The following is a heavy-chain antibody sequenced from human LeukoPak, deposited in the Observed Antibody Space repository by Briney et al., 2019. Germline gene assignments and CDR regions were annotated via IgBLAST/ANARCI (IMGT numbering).Heavy chain of an antibody. CDR3: AKQRRGRGVILAYYYYGMDV. V-gene: IGHV3-23*01. D-gene: IGHD3-10*01. CDR2: ISGSGGST. Sequence: GGSLRLSCAASGCTFSSCAMSWVRQAPGKGLEWVSAISGSGGSTYYADSVKGRFTISRDNSKNTLYLQMNSLRAEDTAVYYCAKQRRGRGVILAYYYYGMDVWGQGTTVTVSS. CDR1: GCTFSSCA. J-gene: IGHJ6*02.